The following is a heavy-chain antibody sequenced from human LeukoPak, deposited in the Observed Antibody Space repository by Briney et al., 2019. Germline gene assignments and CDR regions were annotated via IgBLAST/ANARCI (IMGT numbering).Heavy chain of an antibody. V-gene: IGHV3-23*01. CDR2: ISGSGSST. CDR1: GFTFSSYA. Sequence: GRTQRLSCAASGFTFSSYAMSWVRHAPGKGLEWVSAISGSGSSTYYADSVKGRFTISRDNSKNTLYLQMNSLRAEDTAVYYCAKGSGPLQYYFDYWGQGTLVTVSS. CDR3: AKGSGPLQYYFDY. J-gene: IGHJ4*02. D-gene: IGHD2-15*01.